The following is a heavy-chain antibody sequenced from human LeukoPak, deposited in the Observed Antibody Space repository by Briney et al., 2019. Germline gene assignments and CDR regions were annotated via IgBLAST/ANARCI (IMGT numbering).Heavy chain of an antibody. Sequence: SETLSLTCTVSGGSISSSSYYWGWIRQPPGKGLEWIGSICYSGSTYYNPSLKSRVTISVDTSKNQFSLKLSSVTAADTAVYYCARNQQQLAYFDYWGQGTLVTVSS. J-gene: IGHJ4*02. CDR2: ICYSGST. CDR3: ARNQQQLAYFDY. CDR1: GGSISSSSYY. D-gene: IGHD6-13*01. V-gene: IGHV4-39*07.